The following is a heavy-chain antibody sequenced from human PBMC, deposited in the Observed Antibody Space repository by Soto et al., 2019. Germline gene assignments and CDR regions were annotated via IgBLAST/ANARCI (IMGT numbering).Heavy chain of an antibody. CDR1: GCSIISYY. Sequence: SETLSLTCTFSGCSIISYYWSWIRQPPGKGLEWIGYIYYSGSTNYNPSLKSRVTITRDTSASTAYMELSSLRSEDTAVYYCARDQGYNDRSGYYYYWGQGTLVTVSS. CDR3: ARDQGYNDRSGYYYY. V-gene: IGHV4-59*01. J-gene: IGHJ4*02. D-gene: IGHD3-22*01. CDR2: IYYSGST.